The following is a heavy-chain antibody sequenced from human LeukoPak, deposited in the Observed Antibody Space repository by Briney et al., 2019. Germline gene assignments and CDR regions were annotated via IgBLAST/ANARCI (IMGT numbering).Heavy chain of an antibody. CDR1: GGSISSYY. D-gene: IGHD6-13*01. Sequence: ASETLSLTCTVSGGSISSYYWSWIRQPPGKGLEWIGYIYYSGSTNYNPSLKSRVTISVDTSKNQFSLKLSSVTAADTAVYYCARGRSGYSSSPLQHWGQGTLVTVS. CDR2: IYYSGST. J-gene: IGHJ1*01. V-gene: IGHV4-59*01. CDR3: ARGRSGYSSSPLQH.